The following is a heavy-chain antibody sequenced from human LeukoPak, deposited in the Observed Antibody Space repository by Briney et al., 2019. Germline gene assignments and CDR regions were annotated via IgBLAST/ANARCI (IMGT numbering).Heavy chain of an antibody. D-gene: IGHD3-3*01. Sequence: GGSLRLSCAASGFTFSSYWMHWVRQAPGKGLVWVSRINSDGSSTSYADSVKGRSTISRDNAKNTLYLQMNSLRAEDTAVYYCARGPTIFEVYGEGAFDIWGQGTMVTVSS. V-gene: IGHV3-74*01. J-gene: IGHJ3*02. CDR2: INSDGSST. CDR1: GFTFSSYW. CDR3: ARGPTIFEVYGEGAFDI.